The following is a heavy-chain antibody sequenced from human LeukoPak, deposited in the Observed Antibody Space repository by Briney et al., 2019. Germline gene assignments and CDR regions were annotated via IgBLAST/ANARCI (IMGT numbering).Heavy chain of an antibody. J-gene: IGHJ6*03. CDR2: INPNTGDT. CDR1: GFTFNAYY. V-gene: IGHV1-2*02. Sequence: GASVKVSCKASGFTFNAYYIHWVRQAPGQGLEWMGWINPNTGDTNFAQKFQGRVAMTRDTSLSTAYMELSSLRSEDTAVYYCARDFEWAQDYMDVWGKGTTVTISS. CDR3: ARDFEWAQDYMDV. D-gene: IGHD2-8*01.